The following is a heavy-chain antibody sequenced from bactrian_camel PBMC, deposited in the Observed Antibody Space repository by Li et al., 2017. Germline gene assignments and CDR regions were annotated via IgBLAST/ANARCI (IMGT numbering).Heavy chain of an antibody. CDR2: IPDAYGRA. CDR3: ALYEAYGGRCSFREDFYDY. Sequence: VQLVESGGGSVQAGGSLRLSCATSGFTFSLWSIAWFRQAPGKEREGVATIDLEGIPDAYGRARYVDSAKGRFAISQDNARNMWYLQMNNLEPEDTAMYYCALYEAYGGRCSFREDFYDYWGPGTQVTVS. J-gene: IGHJ4*01. V-gene: IGHV3S44*01. CDR1: GFTFSLWS. D-gene: IGHD1*01.